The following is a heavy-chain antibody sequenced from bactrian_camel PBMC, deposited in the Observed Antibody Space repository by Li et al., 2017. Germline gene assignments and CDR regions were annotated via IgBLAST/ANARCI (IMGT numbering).Heavy chain of an antibody. CDR1: GFKFSVNG. V-gene: IGHV3S40*01. Sequence: VQLVESGGGSVQAGGSLRLSCAASGFKFSVNGMIWVRQAPGKGLEWVSTIHTIGGSIYYTDSVEGRVTISRDNAKNTLYLQLNSLKPEDTAVYYCAASQSELISQDFYWGQGTQVTVS. J-gene: IGHJ4*01. CDR3: AASQSELISQDFY. CDR2: IHTIGGSI. D-gene: IGHD3*01.